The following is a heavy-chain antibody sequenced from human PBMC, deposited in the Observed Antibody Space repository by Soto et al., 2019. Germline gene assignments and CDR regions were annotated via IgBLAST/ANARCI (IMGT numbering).Heavy chain of an antibody. CDR2: IYYSGST. J-gene: IGHJ6*02. Sequence: SETLSLTCTVSGGSISSYYWSWIRQPPEKGLEWIGYIYYSGSTNYNPSLKSRVTISVDTSKNQFSLKLSSVTAADTAVYYCATARRYCSGGSCYSRPYGMDVWGQGTTVTVSS. CDR1: GGSISSYY. CDR3: ATARRYCSGGSCYSRPYGMDV. D-gene: IGHD2-15*01. V-gene: IGHV4-59*01.